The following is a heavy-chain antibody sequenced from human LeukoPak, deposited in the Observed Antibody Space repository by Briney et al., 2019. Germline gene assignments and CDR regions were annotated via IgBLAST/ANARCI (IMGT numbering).Heavy chain of an antibody. J-gene: IGHJ3*02. Sequence: SGPTLVNPTQTLTLTCTVTGFALSTSGMGVGWIRQPPGKALERLSPVDVDDAKFYSTSLKTRLTISKDTSKIQVVLTMTNMDPVDTATYYCARVLYSSSWYAFDIWGQGTMVTVSS. CDR1: GFALSTSGMG. D-gene: IGHD6-13*01. CDR2: VDVDDAK. CDR3: ARVLYSSSWYAFDI. V-gene: IGHV2-70*04.